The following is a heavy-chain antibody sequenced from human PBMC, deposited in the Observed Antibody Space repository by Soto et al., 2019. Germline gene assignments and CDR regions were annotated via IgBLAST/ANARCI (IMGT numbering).Heavy chain of an antibody. D-gene: IGHD2-21*02. J-gene: IGHJ6*02. CDR1: GGSISSYY. CDR2: MYNTGST. CDR3: ARDLWGYCGADCYPLDV. V-gene: IGHV4-59*01. Sequence: SETLSLTCTVSGGSISSYYWSWIRQPPGKGLEWIGYMYNTGSTIYNPSLKSRVNISVDTSKNQFSLKLNSVTAADTAVYYCARDLWGYCGADCYPLDVWGQGTTVTVSS.